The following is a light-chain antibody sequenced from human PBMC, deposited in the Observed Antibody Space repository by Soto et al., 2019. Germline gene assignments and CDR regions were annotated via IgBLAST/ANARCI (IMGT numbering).Light chain of an antibody. V-gene: IGLV1-44*01. J-gene: IGLJ3*02. CDR2: DSD. CDR3: AAWDDSLNAWV. CDR1: RSNIGRDT. Sequence: QAVVNQPPSASGTPGQRVTISCSGSRSNIGRDTVNWYQQLPATAPKLLIFDSDQRPSGVPERFSGSKSGTSASLAISGLQSEDEADYYCAAWDDSLNAWVFGGGTKLTVL.